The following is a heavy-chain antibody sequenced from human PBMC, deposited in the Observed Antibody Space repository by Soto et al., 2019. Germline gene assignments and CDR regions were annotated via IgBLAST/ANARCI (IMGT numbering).Heavy chain of an antibody. J-gene: IGHJ4*02. CDR3: ARDYSVDALCDS. V-gene: IGHV4-31*03. CDR1: GCSIRSGAYY. CDR2: IFDSGTT. Sequence: PSETLSLTCTLSGCSIRSGAYYWSWIRLHPGEDQEWIRYIFDSGTTYYNPSLKSRATISVDTSKSQFSLKLSSVTAADTAGNHWARDYSVDALCDSWGQGSQVTVS. D-gene: IGHD1-26*01.